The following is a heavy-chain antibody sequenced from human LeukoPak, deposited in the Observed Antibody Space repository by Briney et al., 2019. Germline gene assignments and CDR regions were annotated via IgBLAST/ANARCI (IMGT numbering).Heavy chain of an antibody. J-gene: IGHJ4*02. CDR1: GFTFSTYS. Sequence: GGSLRLSCAGSGFTFSTYSMNWVRQAPGKGLEWLSYISGSSNIIHYADSVKGRFTISRDNSKNTLYLQMNSLRAEDTAVYYCARDVRIAVFDWTPHTRDYWGQGTLVTVSS. CDR2: ISGSSNII. V-gene: IGHV3-48*01. D-gene: IGHD6-19*01. CDR3: ARDVRIAVFDWTPHTRDY.